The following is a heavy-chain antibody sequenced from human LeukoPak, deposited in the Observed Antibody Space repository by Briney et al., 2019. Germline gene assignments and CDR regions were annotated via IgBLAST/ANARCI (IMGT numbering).Heavy chain of an antibody. D-gene: IGHD2-2*01. CDR1: GFTFSSYA. Sequence: PGGSLRLSCAASGFTFSSYAMHWVRQAPGKGLEWVAVISYDGSNKYYADSVKGRFTISRDNSKNTLYLQMNSLRAEDTAVYYCARVALKYCSSTSCHAPPFDYWGQGTLVTVSS. CDR2: ISYDGSNK. CDR3: ARVALKYCSSTSCHAPPFDY. V-gene: IGHV3-30-3*01. J-gene: IGHJ4*02.